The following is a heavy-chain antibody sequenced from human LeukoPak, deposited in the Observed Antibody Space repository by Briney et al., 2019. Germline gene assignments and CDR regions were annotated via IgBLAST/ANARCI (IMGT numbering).Heavy chain of an antibody. D-gene: IGHD5-18*01. CDR1: GGSISSSSYY. Sequence: SETLSLTCTVSGGSISSSSYYWGWIRQPPGKGLEWIGIIYYSENTYYNPSLKSRVTISVDTSKNQFSLKLNSVTAADTAVYYCARISRGYSSRYGDYWGQGTLVTVSS. CDR2: IYYSENT. CDR3: ARISRGYSSRYGDY. V-gene: IGHV4-39*07. J-gene: IGHJ4*02.